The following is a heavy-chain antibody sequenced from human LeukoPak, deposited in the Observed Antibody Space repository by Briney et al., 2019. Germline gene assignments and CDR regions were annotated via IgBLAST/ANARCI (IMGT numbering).Heavy chain of an antibody. CDR3: ARAPAQRWLQFSGAFDI. CDR2: IYTSGST. D-gene: IGHD5-24*01. Sequence: SETLSLTCTGSGGSISSYYWSWIRQPAGKGLEWIGRIYTSGSTNYNPSLKSRVTMSVDTSKNQFSLQLSSVTAADTAVYYCARAPAQRWLQFSGAFDIWGQGTMVTVSS. V-gene: IGHV4-4*07. CDR1: GGSISSYY. J-gene: IGHJ3*02.